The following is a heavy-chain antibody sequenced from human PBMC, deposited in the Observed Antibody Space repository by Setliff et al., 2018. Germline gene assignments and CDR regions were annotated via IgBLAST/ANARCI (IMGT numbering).Heavy chain of an antibody. CDR3: ARTCSGSGCYAGLES. D-gene: IGHD2-15*01. J-gene: IGHJ4*02. V-gene: IGHV3-33*08. CDR1: GFTFSSYR. CDR2: IWDDGGNK. Sequence: PGGSLRLSCAASGFTFSSYRMHWVRQAPGKGLEWVAVIWDDGGNKYHADSVKGRLTLSRDNSKNTLYLQMNSLRTEDTAVYFCARTCSGSGCYAGLESWGQGTPVTVSS.